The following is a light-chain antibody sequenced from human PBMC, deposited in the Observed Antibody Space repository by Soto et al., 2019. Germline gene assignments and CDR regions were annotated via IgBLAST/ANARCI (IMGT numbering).Light chain of an antibody. CDR2: GAS. V-gene: IGKV3-20*01. CDR1: QSVSSSY. J-gene: IGKJ4*01. Sequence: EIVLTQSPGTLSLSPGERATLYCRASQSVSSSYLAWYQQKPGQAPRLLIYGASSRATGIPDRFSGSGSGTEFSLTISSLQPDDFATYYCQQYNSYFTFGGGTKVDIK. CDR3: QQYNSYFT.